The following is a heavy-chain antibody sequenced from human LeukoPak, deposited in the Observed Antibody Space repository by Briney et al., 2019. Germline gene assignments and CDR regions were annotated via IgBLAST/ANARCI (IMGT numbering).Heavy chain of an antibody. CDR2: IYYSGST. J-gene: IGHJ5*02. CDR1: GGSISSYY. D-gene: IGHD1-1*01. V-gene: IGHV4-59*01. Sequence: SETLSLTCTVSGGSISSYYRSWIRQPPGKGLEWIGYIYYSGSTNYNPSLKSRVTISVDTSKNQFSLKLSSVTAADTAVYYCASGTVQLEAGGWFDPWGQGTLVTVSS. CDR3: ASGTVQLEAGGWFDP.